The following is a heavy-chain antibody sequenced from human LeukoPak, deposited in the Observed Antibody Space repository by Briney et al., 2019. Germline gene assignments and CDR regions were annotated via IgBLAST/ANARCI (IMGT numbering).Heavy chain of an antibody. CDR3: ARGPSGSDY. J-gene: IGHJ4*02. D-gene: IGHD3-10*01. CDR1: GYTFTGYY. V-gene: IGHV1-2*06. CDR2: INPSSGGT. Sequence: ASVNVSCKVSGYTFTGYYLHWLRQAPGQGLEWMGRINPSSGGTNYAQKFQGRVTMTRDTSINTAYMALSSLRSDDTAVYYCARGPSGSDYWGQGTLVTVSS.